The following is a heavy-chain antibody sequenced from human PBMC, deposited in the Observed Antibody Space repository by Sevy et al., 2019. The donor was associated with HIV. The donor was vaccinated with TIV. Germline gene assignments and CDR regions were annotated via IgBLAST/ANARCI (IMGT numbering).Heavy chain of an antibody. CDR1: GYTFTSYD. Sequence: ASVKVSCKASGYTFTSYDINWVRQATGQGLEWMGWMNPNSGNTGYAQKFQGRVTMTRNTSISTAYMELSSLRSEDTAVYYCARGPRITIFGVVTTLSYYMDVWSKGTTVTVSS. CDR3: ARGPRITIFGVVTTLSYYMDV. D-gene: IGHD3-3*01. V-gene: IGHV1-8*01. J-gene: IGHJ6*03. CDR2: MNPNSGNT.